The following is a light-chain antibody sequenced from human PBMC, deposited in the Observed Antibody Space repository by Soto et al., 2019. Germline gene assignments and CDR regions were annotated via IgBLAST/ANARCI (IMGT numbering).Light chain of an antibody. V-gene: IGKV1-12*01. CDR2: GAS. Sequence: DIQITQSPSSVSASVGDRVTVTCRASQYIKTWLAWYRQKPGTAPNLLIYGASTLQSGVPSRFSGSGSGTEFTLTIDSLQPEDFGTYYCQQGNSFPFTFGPGTRV. J-gene: IGKJ3*01. CDR1: QYIKTW. CDR3: QQGNSFPFT.